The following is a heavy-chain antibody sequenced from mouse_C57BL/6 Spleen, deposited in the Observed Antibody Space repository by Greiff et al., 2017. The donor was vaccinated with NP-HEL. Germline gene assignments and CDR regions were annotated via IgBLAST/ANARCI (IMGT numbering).Heavy chain of an antibody. Sequence: QVQLKQPGAELVMPGASVKLSCKASGYTFTSYWMHWVKQRPGQGLEWIGEIDPSDSYTNYNQKFKGKSTLTVDKSSSTAYMQLSSLTSEDSAVYYGARLGRYFDVWGTGTTVTVSS. CDR2: IDPSDSYT. CDR3: ARLGRYFDV. V-gene: IGHV1-69*01. J-gene: IGHJ1*03. CDR1: GYTFTSYW.